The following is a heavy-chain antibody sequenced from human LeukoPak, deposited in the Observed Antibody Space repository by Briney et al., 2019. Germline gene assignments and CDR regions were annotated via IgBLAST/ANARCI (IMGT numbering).Heavy chain of an antibody. Sequence: PSGTLSLTCTVSGGSISSYYWSWIRQPAGKGLEWIGRIYASGSTNYNPSLKSRVTMSVDTSKNQFSLKLSSVTAADTAVYYCARDPTAGTYYYYYGMDVWGQGTTVTVSS. CDR2: IYASGST. J-gene: IGHJ6*02. D-gene: IGHD6-13*01. V-gene: IGHV4-4*07. CDR1: GGSISSYY. CDR3: ARDPTAGTYYYYYGMDV.